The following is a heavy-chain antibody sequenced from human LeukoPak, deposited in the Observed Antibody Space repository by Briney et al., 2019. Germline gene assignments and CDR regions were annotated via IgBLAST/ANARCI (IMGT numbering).Heavy chain of an antibody. J-gene: IGHJ4*02. V-gene: IGHV3-23*01. Sequence: GGSLRLSCAASGFTFSGSGMSWVRQAPGKGLEWISSSGDSDGSTYYADSLKGRFTISRDNSKNTLYLQMNNLRAEDTAVYYCAKGGCRGTCNPLAYWGQGALVTVSP. CDR3: AKGGCRGTCNPLAY. D-gene: IGHD2-15*01. CDR1: GFTFSGSG. CDR2: SGDSDGST.